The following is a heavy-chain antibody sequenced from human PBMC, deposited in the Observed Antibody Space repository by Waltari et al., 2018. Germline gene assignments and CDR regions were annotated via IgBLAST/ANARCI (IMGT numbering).Heavy chain of an antibody. CDR1: GGTLTKYA. V-gene: IGHV1-69*04. D-gene: IGHD5-18*01. Sequence: QVKLVQSGAEVKKPGPPVKVSCKAPGGTLTKYAITWVRQAPGQGLEWMGRIIPMLGLGNYAQKFQGRVTITADDSTRTAYMELRGLTSDDTAVYYCARGDGNNHGYGSYWGQGTLVTVSS. CDR2: IIPMLGLG. CDR3: ARGDGNNHGYGSY. J-gene: IGHJ4*02.